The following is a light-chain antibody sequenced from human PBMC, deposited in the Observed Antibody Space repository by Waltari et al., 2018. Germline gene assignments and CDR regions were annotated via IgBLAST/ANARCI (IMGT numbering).Light chain of an antibody. CDR1: QSVSSSY. CDR3: QQYGRSPPT. CDR2: GAS. J-gene: IGKJ4*01. V-gene: IGKV3-20*01. Sequence: EIVLTQSPGTLSLSPGERATLSCRASQSVSSSYLAWYQPKPGQAPRLLIYGASSRATGIPDRFSGSGSATDFTLTISRLEPDDFTVYYCQQYGRSPPTFGGGTKVEIK.